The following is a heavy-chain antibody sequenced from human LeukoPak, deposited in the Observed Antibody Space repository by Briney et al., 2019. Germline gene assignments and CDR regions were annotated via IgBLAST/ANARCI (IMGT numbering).Heavy chain of an antibody. CDR1: GFTFSSYA. CDR2: IRYDGSNK. J-gene: IGHJ4*02. V-gene: IGHV3-33*01. D-gene: IGHD2-15*01. Sequence: GGSLRLSCAASGFTFSSYAMHWVRQAPGKGLEWVAVIRYDGSNKYYADSVKGRFTISRDNSKNTLYLQMNGLRAEDTAVYYCARDRVVVAATEGYYFDYWGQGTLVTVSS. CDR3: ARDRVVVAATEGYYFDY.